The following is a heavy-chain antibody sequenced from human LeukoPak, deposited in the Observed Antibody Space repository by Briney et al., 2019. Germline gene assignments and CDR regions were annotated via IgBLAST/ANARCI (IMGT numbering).Heavy chain of an antibody. J-gene: IGHJ4*02. CDR3: ARSSMVRDPSEFDY. V-gene: IGHV1-46*01. CDR1: GYTFSSYY. D-gene: IGHD3-10*01. Sequence: ASVKVSCKASGYTFSSYYMHWVRQAPRQGLEWMGIINPSGGSTSYAQKFQGKVTMTRDTSTSTVYMELSSLRSEDTAVYYCARSSMVRDPSEFDYWGQGTLVTVSS. CDR2: INPSGGST.